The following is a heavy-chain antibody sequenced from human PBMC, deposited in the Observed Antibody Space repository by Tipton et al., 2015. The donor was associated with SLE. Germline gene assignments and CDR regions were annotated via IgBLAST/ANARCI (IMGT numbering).Heavy chain of an antibody. D-gene: IGHD3-22*01. J-gene: IGHJ4*02. CDR1: GGSISSGSYY. CDR3: ARGHDSSGYYDY. CDR2: IYTSGST. V-gene: IGHV4-61*02. Sequence: TLSLTCTVSGGSISSGSYYWSWIRQPAGKGLEWIGRIYTSGSTNYNPSLKSRVTISEDTSKNQFSLKLSSVTAADTAVYYCARGHDSSGYYDYWGQGTLVTVSS.